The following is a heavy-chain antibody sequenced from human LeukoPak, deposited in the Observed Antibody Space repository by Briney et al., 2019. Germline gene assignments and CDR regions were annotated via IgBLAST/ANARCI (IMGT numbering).Heavy chain of an antibody. V-gene: IGHV4-61*01. J-gene: IGHJ4*02. CDR3: ARGVFRYPEYYFDF. CDR2: VHYSGST. D-gene: IGHD1-14*01. Sequence: PSETLSLTCTVSGGSVSSGSYYWGWIRQPPGKGLEWIGYVHYSGSTNYNPSLKSRVTILVDRSKNQFSLKLSSVTAADTAVYYCARGVFRYPEYYFDFWAREPWSPSPQ. CDR1: GGSVSSGSYY.